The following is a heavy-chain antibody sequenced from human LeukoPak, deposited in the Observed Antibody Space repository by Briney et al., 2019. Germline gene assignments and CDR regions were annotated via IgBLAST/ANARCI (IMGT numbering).Heavy chain of an antibody. CDR2: INPSGGST. J-gene: IGHJ4*02. V-gene: IGHV1-46*01. CDR1: GYTFTSYY. D-gene: IGHD2-2*01. Sequence: ASVKVSCKASGYTFTSYYMHWVRQAPGQGLEWMGIINPSGGSTSYAQKFQGRVTMTRDTSTSTVYMELSSLRSEDIAVYYCARDVTMDCSSTSCYESYFDYWGQGTLVTVSS. CDR3: ARDVTMDCSSTSCYESYFDY.